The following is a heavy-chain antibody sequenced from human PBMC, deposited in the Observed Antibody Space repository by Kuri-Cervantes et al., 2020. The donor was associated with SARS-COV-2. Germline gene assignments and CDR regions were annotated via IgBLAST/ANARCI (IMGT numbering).Heavy chain of an antibody. J-gene: IGHJ4*02. V-gene: IGHV4-4*07. CDR1: GGSISSYN. D-gene: IGHD1-1*01. CDR3: ARLLDIGGGDS. CDR2: IYTSGST. Sequence: PCTVSGGSISSYNWSWIRQPAGRGLGWIGRIYTSGSTNYNPSLKIRVTMSVDTSTNQFSMKLSSVTAADTAVYYCARLLDIGGGDSWGQGTLVTVSS.